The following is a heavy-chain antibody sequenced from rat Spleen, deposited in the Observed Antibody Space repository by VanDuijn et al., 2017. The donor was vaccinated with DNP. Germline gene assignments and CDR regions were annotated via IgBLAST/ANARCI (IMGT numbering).Heavy chain of an antibody. CDR1: GFTFSNYG. J-gene: IGHJ2*01. V-gene: IGHV5-29*01. CDR3: TRAHNYVGY. D-gene: IGHD1-10*01. CDR2: ISYDGNNN. Sequence: EVQLVESGGGLVQPGRSLKLSCAASGFTFSNYGMAWVRQAPTKGLEWVATISYDGNNNYYRDSVKGRFTISRDNTKSTLYLQMDSLRSEDTATYYCTRAHNYVGYWGQGVMVTVSS.